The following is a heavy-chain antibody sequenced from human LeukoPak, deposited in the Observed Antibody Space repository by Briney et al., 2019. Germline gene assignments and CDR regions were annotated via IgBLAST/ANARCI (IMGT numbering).Heavy chain of an antibody. CDR3: AHITVTDAFDI. D-gene: IGHD4-17*01. CDR1: GFSLSTSGVG. J-gene: IGHJ3*02. CDR2: IYWDDDK. V-gene: IGHV2-5*02. Sequence: SGPTLVKPTQTPTLTCTFSGFSLSTSGVGVGWIRPPPGKALEWLALIYWDDDKRYSPSLKSRLTITKDTSKNQVVLTMTNMDPVDTATYYCAHITVTDAFDIWGQGTMVTVSS.